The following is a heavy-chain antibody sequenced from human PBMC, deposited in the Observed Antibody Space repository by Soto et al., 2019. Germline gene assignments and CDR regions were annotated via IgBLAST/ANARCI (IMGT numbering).Heavy chain of an antibody. D-gene: IGHD4-17*01. J-gene: IGHJ4*02. CDR3: ARRGDDFDS. CDR1: GFIFNSYW. Sequence: EVQLVESGGGLVQPGGSLRVSCTASGFIFNSYWMSWVRQAPGKGLEWVANIKEDGSETYYVDSVKGRFTISRDNAKNSLYLEMHSLRDEDTAVYYCARRGDDFDSWGQGTLVTVSS. CDR2: IKEDGSET. V-gene: IGHV3-7*01.